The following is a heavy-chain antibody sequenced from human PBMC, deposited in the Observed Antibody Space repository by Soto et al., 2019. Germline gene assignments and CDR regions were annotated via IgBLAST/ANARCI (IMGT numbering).Heavy chain of an antibody. J-gene: IGHJ6*02. Sequence: QVTLKESGPVLVKPTETLTLTCTVSGFSLSNARMGVRWIRQPPGKALEWLAHIFSNDEKSYSTSLKSRLTISKDTSKSQVVLTMTNMDPVDTATYYCARSIAAAGTNHYYYYGMDVWGQGTTVTVSS. CDR2: IFSNDEK. CDR3: ARSIAAAGTNHYYYYGMDV. D-gene: IGHD6-13*01. V-gene: IGHV2-26*01. CDR1: GFSLSNARMG.